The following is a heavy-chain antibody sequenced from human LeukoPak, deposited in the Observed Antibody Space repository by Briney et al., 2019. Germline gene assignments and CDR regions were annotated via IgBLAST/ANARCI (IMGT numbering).Heavy chain of an antibody. CDR1: GFTFSSYA. CDR2: ISGSGGST. CDR3: AKHGGYSYGGGYYFDY. J-gene: IGHJ4*02. D-gene: IGHD5-18*01. V-gene: IGHV3-23*01. Sequence: PGGSLRLSCAASGFTFSSYALSWVRQAPGKGLEWVSVISGSGGSTYYADSVKGRFTISRDNSKNTLYLQMNSLRAEDTAVYYCAKHGGYSYGGGYYFDYWGQGTLVTVSS.